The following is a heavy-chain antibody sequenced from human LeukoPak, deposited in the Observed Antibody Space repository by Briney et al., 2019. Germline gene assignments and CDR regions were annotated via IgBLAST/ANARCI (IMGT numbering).Heavy chain of an antibody. Sequence: GGSLRLSCAASGFTFSSYSMNWVRQAPGKGLEWVSSISSSSSYIYYADSVKGRFTISRDNAKNSLYLQMNSLRAEDTAVYYCARPKYCSSTSCYAFDYWGQGTLVTVSS. D-gene: IGHD2-2*01. V-gene: IGHV3-21*01. CDR2: ISSSSSYI. CDR3: ARPKYCSSTSCYAFDY. J-gene: IGHJ4*02. CDR1: GFTFSSYS.